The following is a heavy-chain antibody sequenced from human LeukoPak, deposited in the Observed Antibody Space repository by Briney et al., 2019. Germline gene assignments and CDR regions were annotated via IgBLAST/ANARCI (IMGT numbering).Heavy chain of an antibody. V-gene: IGHV3-66*01. Sequence: AGGSLRLSCAASGFTVSGNYMSWVRQAPGKGLEWVSVIYSGGSTYYADPVKGRFTISRDNSKNTVDLQMNSLRAEDTAVYYCARWHDYGSSVAYWGQGTLVTVSS. D-gene: IGHD3-22*01. CDR2: IYSGGST. CDR3: ARWHDYGSSVAY. CDR1: GFTVSGNY. J-gene: IGHJ4*02.